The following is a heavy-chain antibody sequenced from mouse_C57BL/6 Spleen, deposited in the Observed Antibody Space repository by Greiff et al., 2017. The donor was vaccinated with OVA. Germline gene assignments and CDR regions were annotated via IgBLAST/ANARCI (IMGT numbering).Heavy chain of an antibody. CDR1: GFTFSSYG. Sequence: EVHLVESGGDLVKPGGSLKLSCAASGFTFSSYGMSWVRQTPDKRLEWVATISSGGSYTYYPDSVKGRFTISRDNAKNTLYLQMSSLKSEDTAVYYCARHRNYDYDEVFAYWGQGTLVTVSA. D-gene: IGHD2-4*01. CDR2: ISSGGSYT. V-gene: IGHV5-6*01. J-gene: IGHJ3*01. CDR3: ARHRNYDYDEVFAY.